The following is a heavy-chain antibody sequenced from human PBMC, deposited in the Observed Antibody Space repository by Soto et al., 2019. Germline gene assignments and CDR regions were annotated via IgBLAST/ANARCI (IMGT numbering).Heavy chain of an antibody. J-gene: IGHJ5*02. CDR1: GYTFTSCY. CDR2: INPSGGST. V-gene: IGHV1-46*01. D-gene: IGHD3-9*01. Sequence: ASVKVSCKASGYTFTSCYIHWVRQAPGQGLEWMGIINPSGGSTSYAQKFQGRVTMTRDTSTSTVYMELSSLRSEDTAVYYCARDPHEDDILTGFNWFDPWGQGTLVTVSS. CDR3: ARDPHEDDILTGFNWFDP.